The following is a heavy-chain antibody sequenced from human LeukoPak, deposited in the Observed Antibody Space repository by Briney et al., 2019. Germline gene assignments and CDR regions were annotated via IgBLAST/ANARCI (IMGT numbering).Heavy chain of an antibody. Sequence: ASVKVSCKASGCTFTGYYMHWVRQAPGQGLEWMGWINPSSGGTNYAQKFQGRVTMTRDTSISTAYMELSRLRSDDTAVYYCARGDHIVGATQGFGMDVWGQGTTVTVSS. J-gene: IGHJ6*02. V-gene: IGHV1-2*02. CDR1: GCTFTGYY. D-gene: IGHD1-26*01. CDR2: INPSSGGT. CDR3: ARGDHIVGATQGFGMDV.